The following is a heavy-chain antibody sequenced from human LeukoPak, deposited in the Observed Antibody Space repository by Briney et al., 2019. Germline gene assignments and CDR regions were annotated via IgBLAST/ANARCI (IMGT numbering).Heavy chain of an antibody. CDR1: GGSISSSNW. CDR3: ARVDHCSSTSCFNPYNWFDP. D-gene: IGHD2-2*01. V-gene: IGHV4-4*02. J-gene: IGHJ5*02. Sequence: KTSETLSLTCAVSGGSISSSNWWSWVRQPPGKGLEWIGEIYHSGSTNYNPSLKSRVTISVDTSKNQFSLKLSSVTAADTAVYYCARVDHCSSTSCFNPYNWFDPWGQGTLVTVSS. CDR2: IYHSGST.